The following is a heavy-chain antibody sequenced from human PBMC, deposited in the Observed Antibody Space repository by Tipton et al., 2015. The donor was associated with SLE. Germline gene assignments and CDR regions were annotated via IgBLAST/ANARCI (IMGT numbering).Heavy chain of an antibody. CDR1: GYSFTNSW. V-gene: IGHV5-51*03. D-gene: IGHD3-10*01. CDR2: IDPSDSDT. Sequence: VQLAQSGAEVKKPEEALQISCKTSGYSFTNSWIVWFRHMPGKGLECMGMIDPSDSDTRYNPSSQGHVSMSIDRSTTTAYLQWRSLKASDTAMYFCARRWVQTVFDYWGQGTLVTVSS. J-gene: IGHJ4*02. CDR3: ARRWVQTVFDY.